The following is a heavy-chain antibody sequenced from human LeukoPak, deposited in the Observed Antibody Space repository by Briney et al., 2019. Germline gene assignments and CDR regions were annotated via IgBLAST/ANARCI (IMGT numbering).Heavy chain of an antibody. CDR1: GFTFSSYA. J-gene: IGHJ2*01. Sequence: GGSLRLSCAASGFTFSSYAMSWVRQAPGKGLEWVSAISGSGGSTYYADSVKGRFTISRDNSKNTLYLQMNSLRAEDRAVYYCARDRLSNGAGWYFDLWGRGTLVSVSS. CDR3: ARDRLSNGAGWYFDL. V-gene: IGHV3-23*01. D-gene: IGHD2-8*01. CDR2: ISGSGGST.